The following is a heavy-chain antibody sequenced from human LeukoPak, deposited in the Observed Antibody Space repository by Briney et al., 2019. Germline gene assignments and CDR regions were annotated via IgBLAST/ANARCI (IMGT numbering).Heavy chain of an antibody. V-gene: IGHV3-30*18. CDR3: AKKTSGPLVIVVSFDS. CDR1: GFTFSSYG. CDR2: ISYDGSNK. Sequence: PGRSLRLSCAASGFTFSSYGMHWVRQAPGKGLGWVAVISYDGSNKYYADSVKGRFTISRDNSKNTLYLQMNSLRAEDTAVYSFAKKTSGPLVIVVSFDSGGKGTLVTVSS. D-gene: IGHD3-22*01. J-gene: IGHJ4*02.